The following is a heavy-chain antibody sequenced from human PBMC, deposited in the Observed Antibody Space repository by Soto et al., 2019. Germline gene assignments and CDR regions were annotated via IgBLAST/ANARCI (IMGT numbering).Heavy chain of an antibody. CDR2: ISAYNGNT. CDR3: ARHGQRYGDYDYYYYGMDV. J-gene: IGHJ6*02. CDR1: GYTFTSYG. D-gene: IGHD4-17*01. V-gene: IGHV1-18*01. Sequence: ASVKVSCKASGYTFTSYGISWVRQAPGQGLERMGWISAYNGNTNYALMLQGRVTMTTDTSTSTAYMELRSLRSDDTAVYYCARHGQRYGDYDYYYYGMDVWGQGTTVTVSS.